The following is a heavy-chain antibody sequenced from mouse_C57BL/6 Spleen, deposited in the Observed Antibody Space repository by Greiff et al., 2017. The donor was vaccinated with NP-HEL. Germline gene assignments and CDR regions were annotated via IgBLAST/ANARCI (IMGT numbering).Heavy chain of an antibody. Sequence: QVQLQQPGTELVKPGASVKLSCKASGYTFTSYWMHWVKQKPGQGLEWIGNINPSNGGTNYNEKFKSKATLTVDKSSSTAYMQLSSLTSEDSAVYYCARWRSNYRYFDVWGTGTTVTVSS. J-gene: IGHJ1*03. D-gene: IGHD2-5*01. CDR2: INPSNGGT. CDR1: GYTFTSYW. CDR3: ARWRSNYRYFDV. V-gene: IGHV1-53*01.